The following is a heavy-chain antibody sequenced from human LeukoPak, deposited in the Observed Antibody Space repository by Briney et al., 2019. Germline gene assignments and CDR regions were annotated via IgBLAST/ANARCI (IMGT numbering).Heavy chain of an antibody. J-gene: IGHJ5*02. Sequence: PSETLSLTCTVSGGSISSTNYYWGWIRQPPGKGLEWTGSIYSSGSTYYNPSLKSPVTIFVDMSKSQFSLKLSSVTAADTAVYYCARLGDSGSTLNRFDPWGQGTLVTVSS. CDR3: ARLGDSGSTLNRFDP. CDR1: GGSISSTNYY. D-gene: IGHD3-10*01. CDR2: IYSSGST. V-gene: IGHV4-39*01.